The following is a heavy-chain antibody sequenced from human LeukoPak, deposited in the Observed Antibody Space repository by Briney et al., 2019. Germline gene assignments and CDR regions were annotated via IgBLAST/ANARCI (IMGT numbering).Heavy chain of an antibody. CDR2: ISSSGSTI. CDR3: ARGLRAPVDTAMVSNYYYYYYMDV. Sequence: GGSLRLSCAASGFTFSSYEMNWVRQAPGKGLEWVSYISSSGSTIYYADSVKGRFTISRDNAKNSLYLQMNSLRAEDTAVYYCARGLRAPVDTAMVSNYYYYYYMDVWGKGTTVTVSS. D-gene: IGHD5-18*01. CDR1: GFTFSSYE. V-gene: IGHV3-48*03. J-gene: IGHJ6*03.